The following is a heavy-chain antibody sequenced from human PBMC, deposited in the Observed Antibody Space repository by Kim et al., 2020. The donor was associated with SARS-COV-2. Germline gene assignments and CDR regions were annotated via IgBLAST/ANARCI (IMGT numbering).Heavy chain of an antibody. D-gene: IGHD5-12*01. V-gene: IGHV3-11*05. CDR3: ARDPGASGSKRGWFDP. CDR2: ISPSTSYI. Sequence: GGSLRLSCAACGFPFSDYYMNWIRQAPGKGLEWISYISPSTSYIDYADSVKGRFTISRDNAKNSLSLQMNSLTADDTAVYYCARDPGASGSKRGWFDPWGQGTLVTVSS. CDR1: GFPFSDYY. J-gene: IGHJ5*02.